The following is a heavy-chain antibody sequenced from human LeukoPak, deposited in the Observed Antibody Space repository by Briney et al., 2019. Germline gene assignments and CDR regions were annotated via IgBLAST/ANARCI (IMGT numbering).Heavy chain of an antibody. CDR3: ARGSTYSSGWYTGFDY. J-gene: IGHJ4*02. Sequence: GGSLRLSCAASGFTFRSYAMNWVRQAPGKGLEWVSVISGSGSSTYYADSVKGRFTISRDNAKKSVYLQMNSLRAEDTAVYYCARGSTYSSGWYTGFDYWGQGTLVTVSS. D-gene: IGHD6-19*01. CDR2: ISGSGSST. CDR1: GFTFRSYA. V-gene: IGHV3-23*01.